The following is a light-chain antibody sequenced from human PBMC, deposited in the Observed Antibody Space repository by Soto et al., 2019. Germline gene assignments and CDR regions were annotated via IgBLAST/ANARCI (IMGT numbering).Light chain of an antibody. CDR3: PHHGPSPI. Sequence: EVVLTPSPGTLSLSPGERATLSCRASQAVSSILLAWYQQKPGQAPRLLIYGASSRATGIPDRFSGSGSGTDFTLTVSRLEPEDFTVYYCPHHGPSPIFGGGPKVDIK. CDR1: QAVSSIL. V-gene: IGKV3-20*01. CDR2: GAS. J-gene: IGKJ4*01.